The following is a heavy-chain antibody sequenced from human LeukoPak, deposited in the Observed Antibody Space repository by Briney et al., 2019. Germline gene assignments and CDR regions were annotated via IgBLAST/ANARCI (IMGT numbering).Heavy chain of an antibody. CDR1: GFTFSSYA. Sequence: GGSLRLSCAASGFTFSSYAMSWVRQAPGKGLEWVSAISGSGGSTYYADSVKGRFTISRDNSKNTLYLQMNSLRAEDTAVYYCAKDLSGTTSPVIDAFDIWGQGTMVTVSS. CDR3: AKDLSGTTSPVIDAFDI. D-gene: IGHD1-1*01. J-gene: IGHJ3*02. CDR2: ISGSGGST. V-gene: IGHV3-23*01.